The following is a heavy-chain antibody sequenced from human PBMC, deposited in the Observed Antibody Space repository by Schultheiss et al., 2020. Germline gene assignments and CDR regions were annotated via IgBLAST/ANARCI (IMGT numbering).Heavy chain of an antibody. CDR1: GGSISSGGYS. Sequence: SETLSLTCAVSGGSISSGGYSWSWIRQPPGKGLEWIGYIYYSGSTYYNPSLKSRVTISVDRSKNQFSLKLSSVTAADTAVYYCARVFPPSGSYVWGSYRSRGWFDPWGQGTLVTVSS. J-gene: IGHJ5*02. CDR3: ARVFPPSGSYVWGSYRSRGWFDP. CDR2: IYYSGST. V-gene: IGHV4-30-2*01. D-gene: IGHD3-16*02.